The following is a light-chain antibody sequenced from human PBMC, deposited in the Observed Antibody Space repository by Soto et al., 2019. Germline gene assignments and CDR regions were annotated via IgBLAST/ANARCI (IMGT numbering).Light chain of an antibody. CDR1: SSDVGAYNY. Sequence: QSALTQPASVSGSPGQSITISRTGTSSDVGAYNYVSWYQQHPGKAPKLMIYDVTNRPSGVSNRFSGSKSGNTASLTISGLQAEDEADYYCSSYTSSSTLRGVFGTGTKLTVL. J-gene: IGLJ1*01. V-gene: IGLV2-14*01. CDR3: SSYTSSSTLRGV. CDR2: DVT.